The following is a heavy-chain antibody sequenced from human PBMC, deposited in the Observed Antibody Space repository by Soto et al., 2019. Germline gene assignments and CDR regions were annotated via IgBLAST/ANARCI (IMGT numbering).Heavy chain of an antibody. D-gene: IGHD5-12*01. CDR3: ARGRFGGYDY. Sequence: QVQLVQSGTEVKKPGASVKVSCTASGYSFSSFAICWVRQAPGQGLEWVGWVSGYNGQTKVAQNYHGRGTMNIDTSTTTAYMELTGLRSDDTAMYYCARGRFGGYDYWGQGTLVTVS. V-gene: IGHV1-18*04. CDR1: GYSFSSFA. J-gene: IGHJ4*02. CDR2: VSGYNGQT.